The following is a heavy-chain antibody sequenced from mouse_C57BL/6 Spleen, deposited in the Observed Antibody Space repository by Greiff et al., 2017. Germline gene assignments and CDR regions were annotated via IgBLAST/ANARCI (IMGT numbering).Heavy chain of an antibody. V-gene: IGHV1-69*01. CDR2: IDPSDSYT. D-gene: IGHD4-1*01. CDR3: ARRILTGTGFDY. Sequence: QVQLQQPGAELVMPGASVKLSCKASGYTFTSYWMHWVKQRPGQGLEWIGEIDPSDSYTNYNQKFKGKSTLTVDKSSSTAYMQLSSLTSEDSAVYYCARRILTGTGFDYWGQGTTLTVSS. J-gene: IGHJ2*01. CDR1: GYTFTSYW.